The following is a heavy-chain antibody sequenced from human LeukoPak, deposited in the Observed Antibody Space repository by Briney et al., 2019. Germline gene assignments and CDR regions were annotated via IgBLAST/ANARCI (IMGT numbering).Heavy chain of an antibody. CDR2: INHSGST. CDR1: GGSFSGYY. V-gene: IGHV4-34*01. Sequence: PSETLSLTCAVYGGSFSGYYWSWIRQPPGKGLEWIGEINHSGSTNYNPSLKSRVTISVDTSKNQFSLKLSSVTAADTAVYYCARVRRSSAPGPHAFDIWGQGTMVTVSS. CDR3: ARVRRSSAPGPHAFDI. J-gene: IGHJ3*02. D-gene: IGHD6-6*01.